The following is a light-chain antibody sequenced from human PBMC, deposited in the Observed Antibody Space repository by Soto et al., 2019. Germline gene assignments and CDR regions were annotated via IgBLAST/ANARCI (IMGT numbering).Light chain of an antibody. V-gene: IGLV1-40*01. J-gene: IGLJ1*01. CDR2: GNT. CDR3: QSYDSTLKGCV. CDR1: SSKIGADYE. Sequence: QLVLTQPPSVSGAPGQRVTISCTGGSSKIGADYEVHWYQQLPGTAPKLLIYGNTNRPSGVPDRFSGSKSGSSASLAITGLQAEDEAEYYCQSYDSTLKGCVFGTGTKLTVL.